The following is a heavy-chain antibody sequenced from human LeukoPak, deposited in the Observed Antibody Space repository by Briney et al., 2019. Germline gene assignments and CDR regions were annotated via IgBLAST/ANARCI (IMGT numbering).Heavy chain of an antibody. J-gene: IGHJ6*04. CDR3: ARDREDIVVVPAAMSMDV. CDR1: GFTFSSYA. V-gene: IGHV3-30*04. D-gene: IGHD2-2*01. Sequence: PGRSLRLSCAASGFTFSSYAMHWVRQAPGEGLEWVAVISYDGSNKYYADSVKGRFTISRDNSKNTLYLQMNSLRAEDTAVYYCARDREDIVVVPAAMSMDVWGKGTTVTVSS. CDR2: ISYDGSNK.